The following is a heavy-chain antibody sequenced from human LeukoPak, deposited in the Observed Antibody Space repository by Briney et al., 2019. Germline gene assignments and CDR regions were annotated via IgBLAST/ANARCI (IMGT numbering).Heavy chain of an antibody. Sequence: SETLSLTRTVSGGSISSYYWSWIRQPPGKGREWIGYIYYSGSTNYNPSLKSRVTISVDTSKNQFSLKLSSVTVADTAVYYCARASSGYCSPDAFDIWGQGTMVTVSS. CDR1: GGSISSYY. CDR2: IYYSGST. J-gene: IGHJ3*02. V-gene: IGHV4-59*01. CDR3: ARASSGYCSPDAFDI. D-gene: IGHD3-22*01.